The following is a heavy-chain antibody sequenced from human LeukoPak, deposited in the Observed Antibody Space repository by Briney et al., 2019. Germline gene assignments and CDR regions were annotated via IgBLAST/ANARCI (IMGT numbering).Heavy chain of an antibody. D-gene: IGHD3-22*01. J-gene: IGHJ4*02. CDR2: ISGSGGST. CDR3: AKHSYDSSGYYSIDY. V-gene: IGHV3-23*01. CDR1: GFTFSSYA. Sequence: GGSLRLSCAASGFTFSSYAMSWVRQAPGKGLEWVSAISGSGGSTYYADSVKGRFTISRDNSKNTLYLQMNSLRAEDTAVYYCAKHSYDSSGYYSIDYWGQGTLVTVFS.